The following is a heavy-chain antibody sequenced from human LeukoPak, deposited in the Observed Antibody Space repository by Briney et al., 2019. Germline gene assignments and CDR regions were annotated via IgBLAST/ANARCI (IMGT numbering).Heavy chain of an antibody. J-gene: IGHJ4*02. Sequence: GASVKVSCKASGYTFTSYDINWVRQATGQGLEWMGWMNPNSGNTGYAQKFQGRVTMTRNTSISTAYMELSSLISEDTAVYYCARGLKVRGVPTFFYWGQGTLVTVSS. V-gene: IGHV1-8*01. D-gene: IGHD3-10*01. CDR2: MNPNSGNT. CDR3: ARGLKVRGVPTFFY. CDR1: GYTFTSYD.